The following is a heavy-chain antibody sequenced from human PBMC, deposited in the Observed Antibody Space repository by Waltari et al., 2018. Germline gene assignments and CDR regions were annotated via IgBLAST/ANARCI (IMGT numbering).Heavy chain of an antibody. CDR2: INHSRST. CDR3: ARGRRRSNWGSPAGDAFDI. Sequence: QVQLQQWGAGLLKPSETLSLTCAVYGGSFSGYYWSWIRQPPGKGLEWIGEINHSRSTNYTPSLRSRVTIAVDTSKNQFSLKLSSVTAADTAVYYCARGRRRSNWGSPAGDAFDIWGQGTMVTVSS. CDR1: GGSFSGYY. D-gene: IGHD7-27*01. V-gene: IGHV4-34*01. J-gene: IGHJ3*02.